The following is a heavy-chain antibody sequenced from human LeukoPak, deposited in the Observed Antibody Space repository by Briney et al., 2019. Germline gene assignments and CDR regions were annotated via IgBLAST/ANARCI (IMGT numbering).Heavy chain of an antibody. CDR2: ISGSGGST. CDR3: AKTHFGPIHY. J-gene: IGHJ4*02. V-gene: IGHV3-23*01. D-gene: IGHD3-10*01. Sequence: GGSLRLSCAASGFTFTIYTINWIRQAPGKGLEWVSAISGSGGSTYYADSVKGRFTISRDNSKNTLYLQMNSLRAEDTAVYYCAKTHFGPIHYWGQGTLVTVSS. CDR1: GFTFTIYT.